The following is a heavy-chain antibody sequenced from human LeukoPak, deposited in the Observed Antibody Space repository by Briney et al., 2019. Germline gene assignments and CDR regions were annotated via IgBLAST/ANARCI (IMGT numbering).Heavy chain of an antibody. J-gene: IGHJ4*02. CDR3: AKGRSGYIPDY. V-gene: IGHV3-23*01. CDR1: GFTFSSYT. D-gene: IGHD2-2*02. Sequence: GGSLRLSCAASGFTFSSYTMAWVRQAPGKGLEWVSVISDSGGTTYYADSVKGRFTISRDNSKNTLYLQMNSLRAEDTAVYYCAKGRSGYIPDYWGQGTLVTVSS. CDR2: ISDSGGTT.